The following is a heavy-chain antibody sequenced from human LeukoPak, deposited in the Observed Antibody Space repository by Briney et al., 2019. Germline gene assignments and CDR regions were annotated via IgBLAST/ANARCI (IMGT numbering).Heavy chain of an antibody. CDR2: ISYDVRNK. V-gene: IGHV3-30*04. J-gene: IGHJ6*02. CDR3: ARDDLGDQLLYDTYYYYGMDV. Sequence: GGSLRLSCAASGFTFSSAAMHWVRHAPDEGLEWGAVISYDVRNKYYADSVKGRFTISRYNSKYTLYVQMNSLRAEDTAVYYCARDDLGDQLLYDTYYYYGMDVWGQGTTVTVSS. CDR1: GFTFSSAA. D-gene: IGHD2-2*01.